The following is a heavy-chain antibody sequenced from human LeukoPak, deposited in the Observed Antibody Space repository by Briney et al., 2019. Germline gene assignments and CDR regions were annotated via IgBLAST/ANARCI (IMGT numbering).Heavy chain of an antibody. CDR2: ISGSGGST. CDR1: GFTFSSYA. V-gene: IGHV3-23*01. D-gene: IGHD6-19*01. Sequence: QAGGSLRLSCAASGFTFSSYAMSWVRQAPGKGLEWVSAISGSGGSTYYADSVKGRFTISRDNSKNMLYLQMNSLRAEDTAIYYCAKEWYTSGKYYFDFWGQGTLVTVSS. J-gene: IGHJ4*02. CDR3: AKEWYTSGKYYFDF.